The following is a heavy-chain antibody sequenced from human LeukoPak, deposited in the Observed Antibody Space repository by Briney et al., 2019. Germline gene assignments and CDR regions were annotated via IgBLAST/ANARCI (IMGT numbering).Heavy chain of an antibody. D-gene: IGHD2-21*01. V-gene: IGHV4-39*01. CDR2: IYHTGST. Sequence: SETLSLTCTVSGGSIRSSSYQWGWIRQPPGKGLEWIGSIYHTGSTYYNPSLKSRVTISVDTSKNQFSLKLSSVTAADTAVYFCACCDGDYWGQGTLVTVS. CDR1: GGSIRSSSYQ. J-gene: IGHJ4*02. CDR3: ACCDGDY.